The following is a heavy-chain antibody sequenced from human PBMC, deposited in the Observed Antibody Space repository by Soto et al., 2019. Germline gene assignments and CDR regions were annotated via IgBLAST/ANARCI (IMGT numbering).Heavy chain of an antibody. Sequence: ASVKVSCKASRYTFISYDINWVRQATGQGLEWMGWMNPNSGNTGYAQKFQGRITMTRNTSMNTAYMELSSLRSEDTAVYYCARGQEVWWNDGPLGLHGLDVWGQGTTVTVSS. CDR2: MNPNSGNT. D-gene: IGHD1-1*01. V-gene: IGHV1-8*01. CDR1: RYTFISYD. J-gene: IGHJ6*02. CDR3: ARGQEVWWNDGPLGLHGLDV.